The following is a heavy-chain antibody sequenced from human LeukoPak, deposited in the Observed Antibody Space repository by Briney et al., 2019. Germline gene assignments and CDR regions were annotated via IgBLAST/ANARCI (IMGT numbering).Heavy chain of an antibody. V-gene: IGHV1-18*04. CDR2: ISAYNGNT. D-gene: IGHD1-26*01. CDR1: GYTFTSYY. CDR3: ARSPPKLGDAVYSGSYEGAFDI. J-gene: IGHJ3*02. Sequence: ASVKVSCKASGYTFTSYYMHWVRQAPGQGLEWMGWISAYNGNTNYAQKLQGRVTMTTDTSTSTAYMELRSLRSDDTAVYYCARSPPKLGDAVYSGSYEGAFDIWGQGTMVTVSS.